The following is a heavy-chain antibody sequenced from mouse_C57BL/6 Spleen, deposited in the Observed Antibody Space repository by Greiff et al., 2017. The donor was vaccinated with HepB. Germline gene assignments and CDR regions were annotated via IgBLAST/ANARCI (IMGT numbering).Heavy chain of an antibody. D-gene: IGHD2-3*01. V-gene: IGHV5-17*01. CDR2: ISSGSSTI. CDR1: GFTFSDYG. Sequence: EVQLVESGGGLVKPGGSLKLSCAASGFTFSDYGMHWVRQAPEKGLEWVAYISSGSSTIYYADTVKGRFTISRDNAKNTLFLQMTSLRSEDTAMYYCARRLYEGAMDYWGQGTSVTVSS. J-gene: IGHJ4*01. CDR3: ARRLYEGAMDY.